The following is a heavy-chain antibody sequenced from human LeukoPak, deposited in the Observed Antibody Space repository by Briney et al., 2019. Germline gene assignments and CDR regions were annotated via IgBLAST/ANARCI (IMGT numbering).Heavy chain of an antibody. Sequence: ASVKVSCKVSGYTLIELSMHWVRQAPGKGLEWMGGFDPEDGETIYAQKFQGRVTMTEDTSTDTAYMELSSLRSEDTAVYYCATSIRYCSSTSCYYGMDVWGQGTTVTVSS. CDR1: GYTLIELS. D-gene: IGHD2-2*01. J-gene: IGHJ6*02. V-gene: IGHV1-24*01. CDR2: FDPEDGET. CDR3: ATSIRYCSSTSCYYGMDV.